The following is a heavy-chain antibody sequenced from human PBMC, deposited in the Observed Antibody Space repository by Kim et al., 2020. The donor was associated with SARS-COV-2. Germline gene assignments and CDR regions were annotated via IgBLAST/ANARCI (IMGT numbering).Heavy chain of an antibody. CDR1: GGSFSGYY. CDR3: ARDGIAAAGTWGYYYGMDV. D-gene: IGHD6-13*01. CDR2: INHSGST. V-gene: IGHV4-34*01. J-gene: IGHJ6*02. Sequence: SETLSLTCAVYGGSFSGYYWSWIRQPPGKGLEWIGEINHSGSTNYNPSLKSRVTISVDTSKNQFSLKLSSVTAADTAVYYCARDGIAAAGTWGYYYGMDVWGQGTTVTVSS.